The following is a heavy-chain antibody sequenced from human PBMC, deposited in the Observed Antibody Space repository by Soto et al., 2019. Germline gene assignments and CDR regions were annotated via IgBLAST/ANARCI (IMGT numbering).Heavy chain of an antibody. Sequence: EVQLVESGGGLVKPGGSLRLSCAASGFTFSSYSMNWVRQAPGKGLEWVSSISSSSSYIYYADSVKGRFTISRDNAKNSLYLQMNSLRAEDTAVYYCARGGYDILTGYFAGVDAFDIWGQGTMVTVSS. V-gene: IGHV3-21*01. CDR1: GFTFSSYS. J-gene: IGHJ3*02. CDR3: ARGGYDILTGYFAGVDAFDI. D-gene: IGHD3-9*01. CDR2: ISSSSSYI.